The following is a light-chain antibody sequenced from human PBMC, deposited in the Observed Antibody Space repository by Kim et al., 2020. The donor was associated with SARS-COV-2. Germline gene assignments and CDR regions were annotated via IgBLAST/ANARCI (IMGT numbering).Light chain of an antibody. Sequence: HSITISCTGTISDVCSYNYVSWYQQHPGKVPKLIIYGVSQRPSGVSSHFSASKSGNMASLTISGLQAEDEADYYCSSYTSRSFVVFGGGTQLTVL. CDR3: SSYTSRSFVV. CDR2: GVS. J-gene: IGLJ2*01. CDR1: ISDVCSYNY. V-gene: IGLV2-14*04.